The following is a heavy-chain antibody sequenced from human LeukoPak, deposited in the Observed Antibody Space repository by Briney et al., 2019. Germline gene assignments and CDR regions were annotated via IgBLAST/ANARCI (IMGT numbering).Heavy chain of an antibody. J-gene: IGHJ5*02. Sequence: SETLSLTCAVYGGSFSGYYWSWIRQPPGKGLEWIGEINHSGSTNYNPSLKSRVTISVDTSKNQFSLKLSSVTAADTAVYYCARDQVVRGVIVAFDPWGQGTLVTVPS. V-gene: IGHV4-34*01. D-gene: IGHD3-10*01. CDR1: GGSFSGYY. CDR2: INHSGST. CDR3: ARDQVVRGVIVAFDP.